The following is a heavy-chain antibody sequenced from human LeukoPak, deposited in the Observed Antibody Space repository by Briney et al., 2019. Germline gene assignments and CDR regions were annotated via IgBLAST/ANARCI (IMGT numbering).Heavy chain of an antibody. J-gene: IGHJ4*02. V-gene: IGHV5-51*01. CDR1: GYSFTSYW. CDR2: IYPGDSDT. CDR3: ARHGGSDHVRLDFDY. Sequence: PGESLKISCKGSGYSFTSYWIGWVRQMPGKGLEWMGIIYPGDSDTRYSPSFQGQVTISADKSISTAYLQWSSLKASDTAMYYCARHGGSDHVRLDFDYWGQGTLVTVSS. D-gene: IGHD1-26*01.